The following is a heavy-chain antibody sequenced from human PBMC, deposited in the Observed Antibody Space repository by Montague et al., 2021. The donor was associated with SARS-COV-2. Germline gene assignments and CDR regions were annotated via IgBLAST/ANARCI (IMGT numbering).Heavy chain of an antibody. V-gene: IGHV4-59*08. CDR1: GDSISNYS. Sequence: SETLSLTCSVSGDSISNYSWSWIRQSPGKGLEWIGYIYYSGSTNYNPSLTSRVTISVDTPKNQVSLKLTSVTAADTAVYYCARFAYRLLFIASYYGMDVWGQGTTVTVSS. J-gene: IGHJ6*02. CDR2: IYYSGST. D-gene: IGHD2-2*01. CDR3: ARFAYRLLFIASYYGMDV.